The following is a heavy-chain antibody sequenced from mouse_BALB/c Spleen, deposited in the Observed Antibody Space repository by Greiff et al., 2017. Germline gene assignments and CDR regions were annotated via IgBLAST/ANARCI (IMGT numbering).Heavy chain of an antibody. D-gene: IGHD1-1*01. CDR2: IDPANGNT. CDR3: ARDGSYWYFDV. Sequence: EVKLLESGAELVKPGASVKLSCTASGFNIKDTYMHWVKQRPEQGLEWIGRIDPANGNTKYDPKFQGKATITADTSSNTAYLQLSSLTSEDTAVYYCARDGSYWYFDVWGAGTTVTVSS. V-gene: IGHV14-3*02. CDR1: GFNIKDTY. J-gene: IGHJ1*01.